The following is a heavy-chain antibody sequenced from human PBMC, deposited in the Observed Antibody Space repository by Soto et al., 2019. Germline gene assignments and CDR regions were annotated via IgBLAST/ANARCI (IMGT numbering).Heavy chain of an antibody. J-gene: IGHJ4*02. CDR1: GFSLSTSGVG. CDR3: AQMYSSRGFDY. CDR2: IYWDDDK. D-gene: IGHD6-13*01. V-gene: IGHV2-5*02. Sequence: QITLKESGPTLVKPTQTLTLTCTFSGFSLSTSGVGVGCIRQSPGKALEWLALIYWDDDKSYSPSLKSRLTITKDTTKSQVVLTMTNMDPVNTATYCCAQMYSSRGFDYRGQGTLVTACS.